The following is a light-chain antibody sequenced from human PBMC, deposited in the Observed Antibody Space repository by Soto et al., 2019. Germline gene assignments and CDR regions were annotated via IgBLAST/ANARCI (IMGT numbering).Light chain of an antibody. V-gene: IGKV3D-15*01. J-gene: IGKJ1*01. Sequence: EIVLTQSPATLSLSPGERGTLSCRASEGVTDYLAWYQQKPGQAPRLLVYDVSNRAAGIPTRFSGSGSGTEFTLTISSLQSEDFAVYYCQQYNNWPPWTFGPGTKVDIK. CDR1: EGVTDY. CDR3: QQYNNWPPWT. CDR2: DVS.